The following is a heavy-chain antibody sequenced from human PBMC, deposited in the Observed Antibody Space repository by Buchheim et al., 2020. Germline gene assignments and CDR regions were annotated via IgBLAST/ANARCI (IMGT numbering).Heavy chain of an antibody. CDR3: SRPPTNTFYFDY. J-gene: IGHJ4*02. CDR1: GYTFSTYW. V-gene: IGHV5-51*01. CDR2: IYPSNSET. Sequence: EVQLVQSGAEVKKPGESLKISCQSSGYTFSTYWIGWVRQMPGKGLEWMAIIYPSNSETRYSPSFQGQVTIPVDKSINTVYLQWDSLRASDSAIYYCSRPPTNTFYFDYWGQGTL. D-gene: IGHD1-14*01.